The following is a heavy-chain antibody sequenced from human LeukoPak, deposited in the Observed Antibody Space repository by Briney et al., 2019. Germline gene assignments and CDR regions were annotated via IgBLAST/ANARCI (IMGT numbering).Heavy chain of an antibody. Sequence: SETLSLTCTVSGGSISSSSHYWGWIRQPPGKGLEWIGSIYYSGITYFNPSLRSRVTISVDTSKNQFSLKLSSVTATDTAVYYCHFKYCSSSTCFYYFDYWGQGTLVTVSS. CDR3: HFKYCSSSTCFYYFDY. V-gene: IGHV4-39*01. CDR1: GGSISSSSHY. CDR2: IYYSGIT. D-gene: IGHD2-2*01. J-gene: IGHJ4*02.